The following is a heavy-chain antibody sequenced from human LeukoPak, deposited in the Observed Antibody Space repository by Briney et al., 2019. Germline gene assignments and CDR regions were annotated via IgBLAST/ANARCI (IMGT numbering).Heavy chain of an antibody. CDR3: ATSRTFDY. Sequence: GGSLRLSCAASGFTFDDYGMSWVRQAPGKGLEWVANIKQDGSEKYYVDSVKGRFTISRDNAKNSLYLQMNSLRAEDTAVYYCATSRTFDYWGQGTLVTVSS. J-gene: IGHJ4*02. V-gene: IGHV3-7*01. CDR1: GFTFDDYG. CDR2: IKQDGSEK.